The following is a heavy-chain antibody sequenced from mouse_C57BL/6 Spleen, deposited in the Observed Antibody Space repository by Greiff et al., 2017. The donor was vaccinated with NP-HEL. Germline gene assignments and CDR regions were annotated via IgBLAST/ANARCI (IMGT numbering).Heavy chain of an antibody. V-gene: IGHV1-76*01. CDR3: ARSPYYYAMDY. J-gene: IGHJ4*01. CDR1: GYTFTDYY. CDR2: IYPGSGNT. Sequence: VNVVESGAELVRPGASVKLSCKASGYTFTDYYINWVKQRPGQGLEWIARIYPGSGNTYYNEKFKGKATLTAEKSSSTAYMQLSSLTSEDSAVYFCARSPYYYAMDYWGQGTSVTVSS.